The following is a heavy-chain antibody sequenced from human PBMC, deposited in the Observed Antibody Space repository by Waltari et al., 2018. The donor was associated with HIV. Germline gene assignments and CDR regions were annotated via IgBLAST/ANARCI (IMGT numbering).Heavy chain of an antibody. Sequence: QVQLVQSGAEVKKPGSSVKVSCKASGGTFSSYAISWVRQAPGQGLEWMGGIIPILGIANYAQKFQGRVTITADKSTSTAYMELSSLRSEDTAVYYCASPPSLAAAGTIENWFDPWGQGTLVTVSS. CDR1: GGTFSSYA. CDR2: IIPILGIA. CDR3: ASPPSLAAAGTIENWFDP. D-gene: IGHD6-13*01. V-gene: IGHV1-69*04. J-gene: IGHJ5*02.